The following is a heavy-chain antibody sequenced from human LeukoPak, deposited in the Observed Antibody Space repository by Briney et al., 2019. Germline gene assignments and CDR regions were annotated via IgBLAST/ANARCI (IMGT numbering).Heavy chain of an antibody. CDR3: ARDARLLWFGESLNYYYYGMDV. J-gene: IGHJ6*02. V-gene: IGHV3-30*04. Sequence: GRSLRLSCAASGFTFSSYAMHWVRQAPGKGLEWVAVISYDGSNKYYADSVKGRFTISRDNSKNTLYLQMNSLRAEDTADYYCARDARLLWFGESLNYYYYGMDVWGQGTTVTVSS. D-gene: IGHD3-10*01. CDR2: ISYDGSNK. CDR1: GFTFSSYA.